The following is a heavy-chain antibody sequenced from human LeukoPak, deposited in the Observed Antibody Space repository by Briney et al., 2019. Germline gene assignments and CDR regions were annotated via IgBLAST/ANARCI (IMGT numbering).Heavy chain of an antibody. CDR2: IMPISGTA. V-gene: IGHV1-69*06. CDR3: ARIVTTGYYYYMDV. Sequence: ASVKVSCKASGGTFSSYDISWVRQAPGQGLEWMGGIMPISGTANYAQKFQGRVTITADKPTNTAYMELSSLRSEDTAVYYCARIVTTGYYYYMDVWGKGTTVTVSS. D-gene: IGHD4-17*01. J-gene: IGHJ6*03. CDR1: GGTFSSYD.